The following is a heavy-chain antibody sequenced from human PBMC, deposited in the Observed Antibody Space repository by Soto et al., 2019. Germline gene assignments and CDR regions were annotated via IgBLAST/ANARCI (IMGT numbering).Heavy chain of an antibody. J-gene: IGHJ4*02. Sequence: ASVKVSCKASGYTFTSYGISWVRQAPGQGLEWMGWISAYNGNTNYAQKLQGRVTMTTDTSTSTAYMELRSLGSDDTAVYYCARATYYYGSGSYPDYWGQGTLVTVSS. D-gene: IGHD3-10*01. V-gene: IGHV1-18*04. CDR3: ARATYYYGSGSYPDY. CDR2: ISAYNGNT. CDR1: GYTFTSYG.